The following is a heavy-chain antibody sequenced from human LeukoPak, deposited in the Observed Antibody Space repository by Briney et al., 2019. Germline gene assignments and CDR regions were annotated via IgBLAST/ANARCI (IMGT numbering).Heavy chain of an antibody. CDR1: GYSFINFD. Sequence: ASVKVSCKASGYSFINFDITWVRQVPGQGLEWMGWITVYNGYTNYAQNLHDRITLTTDTSATTAYMDLRSLRSDDTAVYYCARGRLGYCSGGSCFYFDYWGQGTLVTVSS. CDR2: ITVYNGYT. D-gene: IGHD2-15*01. V-gene: IGHV1-18*01. CDR3: ARGRLGYCSGGSCFYFDY. J-gene: IGHJ4*02.